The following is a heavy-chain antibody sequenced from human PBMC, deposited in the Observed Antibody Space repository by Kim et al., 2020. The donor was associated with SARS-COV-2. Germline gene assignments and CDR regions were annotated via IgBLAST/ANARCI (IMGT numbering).Heavy chain of an antibody. Sequence: GGSLRLSCATSGFTFSTYGMFWARKAPGKGLEWVALLEYDGNIYVYADSVKGRITISSDSFENLLHLQINTLRAEASALYYCARRGLDAFDYWGQGTPVT. CDR2: LEYDGNIY. CDR3: ARRGLDAFDY. J-gene: IGHJ4*02. V-gene: IGHV3-30*02. CDR1: GFTFSTYG. D-gene: IGHD3-16*01.